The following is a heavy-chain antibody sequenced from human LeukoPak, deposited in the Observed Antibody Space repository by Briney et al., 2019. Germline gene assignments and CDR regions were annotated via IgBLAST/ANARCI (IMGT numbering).Heavy chain of an antibody. Sequence: ASVKVSCKASGYTFTGYYMHWVRQAPGQGLEWMGWINPNSGGTNYAQKFQGRVTMARDTSISTAYMELSRLRSDDTAVYYCAMWFGELHAPDYWGQGTLVTVSS. CDR3: AMWFGELHAPDY. CDR1: GYTFTGYY. V-gene: IGHV1-2*02. D-gene: IGHD3-10*01. J-gene: IGHJ4*02. CDR2: INPNSGGT.